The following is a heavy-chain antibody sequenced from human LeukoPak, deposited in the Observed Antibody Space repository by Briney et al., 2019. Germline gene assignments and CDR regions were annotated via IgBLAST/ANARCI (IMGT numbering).Heavy chain of an antibody. CDR3: AKLPWFGELSGLDS. CDR2: ISSSGSTI. V-gene: IGHV3-11*01. Sequence: GGSLRLSCAASGFTFSDYYMSWIRQAPGKGLEWVSYISSSGSTIYYADSVKGRFTISRDNAKNSLYLQMNSLRAEDTAIYYCAKLPWFGELSGLDSWGQGTLVTVSS. D-gene: IGHD3-10*01. CDR1: GFTFSDYY. J-gene: IGHJ4*02.